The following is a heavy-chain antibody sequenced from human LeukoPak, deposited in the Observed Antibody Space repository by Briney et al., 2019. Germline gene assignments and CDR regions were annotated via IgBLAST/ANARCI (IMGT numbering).Heavy chain of an antibody. D-gene: IGHD6-19*01. J-gene: IGHJ4*02. CDR2: IYYSGST. V-gene: IGHV4-59*11. Sequence: PSETLSLTCTVSGGSISSQYWSWMRQPPGKGLEWIGYIYYSGSTNYNPSLKSRVTISVDTSKNQFSLKLSSVTAADTAVYYCARGYSSGCLDYWGQGTLVTVSS. CDR1: GGSISSQY. CDR3: ARGYSSGCLDY.